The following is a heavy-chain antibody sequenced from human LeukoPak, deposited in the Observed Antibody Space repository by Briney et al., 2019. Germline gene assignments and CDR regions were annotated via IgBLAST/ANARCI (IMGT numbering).Heavy chain of an antibody. D-gene: IGHD6-13*01. CDR3: ARDQEGAAAGTFDY. Sequence: GGSLRLSCAASGFTFSSYAMHWVRQAPGKGLEWVAVISYDGSNKYYADSVKGRFTISRDNSKNALYLQMNSLRAEDTAVYHCARDQEGAAAGTFDYWGQGTLVTVSS. CDR1: GFTFSSYA. CDR2: ISYDGSNK. J-gene: IGHJ4*02. V-gene: IGHV3-30-3*01.